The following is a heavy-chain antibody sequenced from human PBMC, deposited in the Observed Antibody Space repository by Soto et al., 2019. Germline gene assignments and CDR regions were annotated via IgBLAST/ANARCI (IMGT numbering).Heavy chain of an antibody. D-gene: IGHD6-19*01. CDR2: IYYSGST. Sequence: QLQLQESGPGLVKPSETLSLTCTVSGGSISSSSYYWGWIRQPPGKGLEWIGSIYYSGSTYYNSSLKSRVTISVDTSKNQCSLKRSSVTAADTAVYYCARQENSSGGYYSYSGMDVWGQGTTVTVSS. CDR3: ARQENSSGGYYSYSGMDV. V-gene: IGHV4-39*01. J-gene: IGHJ6*02. CDR1: GGSISSSSYY.